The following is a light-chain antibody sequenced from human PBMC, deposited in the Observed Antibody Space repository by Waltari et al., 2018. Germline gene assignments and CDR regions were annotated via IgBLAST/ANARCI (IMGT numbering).Light chain of an antibody. CDR3: QHYVSLPAT. Sequence: CRSSQSISKYLAWYQQKPGQAPRLLIYHASSRSTGIPDRFSGSGFGTDFSLTISRLEPADFAVYYCQHYVSLPATFGQGTKLDIK. CDR1: QSISKY. V-gene: IGKV3-20*01. CDR2: HAS. J-gene: IGKJ1*01.